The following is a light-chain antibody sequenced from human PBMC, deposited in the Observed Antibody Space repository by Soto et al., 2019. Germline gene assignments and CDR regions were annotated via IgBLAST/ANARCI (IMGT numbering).Light chain of an antibody. CDR2: AAS. Sequence: EIVLTQSPGTLSLSPGERATLSCRASRSLSSSYVVWYQQKPGQAPRLLIYAASRRATGIPDRFSGSGSATEYTLTISRLEPEDFAVSHCQQQATFGQGTKLEIK. V-gene: IGKV3-20*01. CDR3: QQQAT. J-gene: IGKJ2*01. CDR1: RSLSSSY.